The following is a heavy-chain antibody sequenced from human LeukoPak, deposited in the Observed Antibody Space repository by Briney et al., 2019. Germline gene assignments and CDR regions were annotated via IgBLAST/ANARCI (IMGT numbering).Heavy chain of an antibody. CDR2: ISSSGSTI. CDR1: GFTFSDYY. J-gene: IGHJ1*01. CDR3: ARDRSSGWEYGYFHN. Sequence: GGSLRLSCAASGFTFSDYYMSWIRQAPGKGLEWVSYISSSGSTIYYADSVKGRFTISTDNAKNSLYLQINSLRAEDPAVYYCARDRSSGWEYGYFHNWGESTLVTVSS. D-gene: IGHD6-19*01. V-gene: IGHV3-11*01.